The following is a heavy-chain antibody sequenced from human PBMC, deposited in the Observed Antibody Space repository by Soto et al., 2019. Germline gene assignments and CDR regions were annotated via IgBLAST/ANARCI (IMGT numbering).Heavy chain of an antibody. D-gene: IGHD5-12*01. CDR3: ARTMATMGYYYGMDV. J-gene: IGHJ6*02. CDR1: GFTFSSYG. CDR2: ISYDGSNK. V-gene: IGHV3-30*03. Sequence: QVQLVESGGGVVQPGRSLRLSCAASGFTFSSYGMHWVRQAPGMGLEWVAVISYDGSNKYYADSVKGRFTISRDNSKNTLYLQMNSLRAVDTAVYYCARTMATMGYYYGMDVWGQGTTVTVSS.